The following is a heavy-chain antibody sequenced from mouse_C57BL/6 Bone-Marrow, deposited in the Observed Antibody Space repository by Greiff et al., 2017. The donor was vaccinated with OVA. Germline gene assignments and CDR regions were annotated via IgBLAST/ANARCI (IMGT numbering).Heavy chain of an antibody. CDR2: INPSTGGT. CDR1: GYSFTGYY. V-gene: IGHV1-42*01. CDR3: ARGGGLYYAMDY. J-gene: IGHJ4*01. Sequence: EVQLQQSGPELVKPGASVKISCKASGYSFTGYYMNWVKQSPEKSLEWIGEINPSTGGTTYNQKFKAKATLTVEKYSSTAYMQLKSLTSEDSAVYYCARGGGLYYAMDYWGQGTSVTGSS.